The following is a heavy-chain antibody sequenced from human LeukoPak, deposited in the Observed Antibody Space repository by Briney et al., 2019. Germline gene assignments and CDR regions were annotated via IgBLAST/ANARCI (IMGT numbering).Heavy chain of an antibody. Sequence: GGSLRLSCAASGFMFSRYWMSWVRQAPGKGLEWVANIKQDGSETYYVDSLKGRFTISRDNAKSSLYLQMNSLRVEDTAVYYCATREWTRFDPWGQGTLVTVSS. CDR1: GFMFSRYW. J-gene: IGHJ5*02. V-gene: IGHV3-7*01. CDR3: ATREWTRFDP. D-gene: IGHD3-3*01. CDR2: IKQDGSET.